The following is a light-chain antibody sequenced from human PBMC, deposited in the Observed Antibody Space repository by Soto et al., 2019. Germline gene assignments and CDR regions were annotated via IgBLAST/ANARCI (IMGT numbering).Light chain of an antibody. J-gene: IGLJ2*01. CDR2: GNT. CDR3: LSFDSSLRVV. CDR1: SSNIGAGYD. V-gene: IGLV1-40*01. Sequence: QSVLTQPPSVSGAPGQRVTISCTGSSSNIGAGYDVHWYQQLPGRAPKLLIYGNTNRPSGVPDRFSGSKSGTSASLAITGLQAEDEADCYCLSFDSSLRVVFGGGTKLTVL.